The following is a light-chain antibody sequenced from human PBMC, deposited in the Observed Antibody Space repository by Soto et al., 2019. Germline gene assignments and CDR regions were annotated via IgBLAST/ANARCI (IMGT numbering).Light chain of an antibody. CDR1: PSVTNF. V-gene: IGKV3D-20*02. CDR3: QQRRSWPPTIT. Sequence: EIVLTQSPATLSLSPGERATLSCRASPSVTNFLAWYQQKPGQAPRLLIYGASSRATGIPDRFSGSGSGTDFTLTISRLEPEDFAVYYCQQRRSWPPTITFGQGTRLEIK. J-gene: IGKJ5*01. CDR2: GAS.